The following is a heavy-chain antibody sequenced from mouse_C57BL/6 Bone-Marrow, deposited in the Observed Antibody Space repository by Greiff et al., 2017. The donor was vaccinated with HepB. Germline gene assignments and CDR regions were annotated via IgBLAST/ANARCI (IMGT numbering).Heavy chain of an antibody. J-gene: IGHJ2*01. V-gene: IGHV3-6*01. CDR2: ISYDGSN. CDR1: GYSITSGYY. Sequence: ESGPGLVKPSQSLSLTCSVTGYSITSGYYWNWIRQFPGNKLEWMGYISYDGSNNYNPSLKNRISITRDTSKNQFFLKLNSVTTEDTATYYCAREGNGSRTFDYWGQGTTLTVSS. CDR3: AREGNGSRTFDY. D-gene: IGHD1-1*01.